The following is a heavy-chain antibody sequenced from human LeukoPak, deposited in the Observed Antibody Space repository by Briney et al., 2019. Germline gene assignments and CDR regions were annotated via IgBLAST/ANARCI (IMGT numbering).Heavy chain of an antibody. D-gene: IGHD1-26*01. CDR3: ARDGLSGDQAFDAFDI. Sequence: PGGSLRLSCAASGFMFRSYEMSWVRQAPGKGLEWIAYIRSSGSNMYYADSVRGRFSISRDNAKDSLYLQMNSLRAEDTAIYYCARDGLSGDQAFDAFDIWGQGTMVTVSS. J-gene: IGHJ3*02. V-gene: IGHV3-48*03. CDR1: GFMFRSYE. CDR2: IRSSGSNM.